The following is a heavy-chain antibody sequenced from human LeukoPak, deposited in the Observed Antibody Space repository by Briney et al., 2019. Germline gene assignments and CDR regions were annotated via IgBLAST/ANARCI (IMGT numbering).Heavy chain of an antibody. J-gene: IGHJ4*02. CDR2: ISSGARTI. CDR3: ARDGIMVTAYFDY. CDR1: GFTFSSYE. Sequence: GGSLRLSCSASGFTFSSYEMNWVRQAPGKGLEWVSSISSGARTIYYTDSVKGRFTISRDNAKNSLYLQMNSLRVEDTAVYYCARDGIMVTAYFDYWGQGTLVTVSS. V-gene: IGHV3-48*03. D-gene: IGHD5-18*01.